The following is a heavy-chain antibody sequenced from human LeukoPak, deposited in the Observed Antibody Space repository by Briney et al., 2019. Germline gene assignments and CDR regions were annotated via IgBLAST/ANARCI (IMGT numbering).Heavy chain of an antibody. J-gene: IGHJ3*02. Sequence: GGSLRLSCAASGFTFSDYYMSWIRQAPGKGLEWVSYISSSSNYTNYADSVKGRFTISRDNAKNSLYLQMNSLRAEDTAVYYCARGVERFGELKEDAFDIWGQGTMVTVSS. D-gene: IGHD3-10*01. CDR2: ISSSSNYT. CDR1: GFTFSDYY. V-gene: IGHV3-11*05. CDR3: ARGVERFGELKEDAFDI.